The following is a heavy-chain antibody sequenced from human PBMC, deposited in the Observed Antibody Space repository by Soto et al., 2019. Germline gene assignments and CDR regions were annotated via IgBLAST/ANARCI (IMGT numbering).Heavy chain of an antibody. CDR1: GDSVSSISAA. CDR2: TYYRSRWYN. J-gene: IGHJ6*03. CDR3: AGTTSHQWYYMDV. V-gene: IGHV6-1*01. D-gene: IGHD1-7*01. Sequence: SQTLSLTCAISGDSVSSISAAWNWIGLSPSRGLEWLARTYYRSRWYNDYAVSVRSRITVNPDTSKNQFSLQLTSVTPEDTAVYYCAGTTSHQWYYMDVWGKGTTVTVSS.